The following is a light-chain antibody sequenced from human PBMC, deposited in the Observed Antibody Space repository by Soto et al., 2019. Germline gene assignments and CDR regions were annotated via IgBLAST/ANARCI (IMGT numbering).Light chain of an antibody. CDR3: EQYNSYPWT. J-gene: IGKJ1*01. CDR1: QSVSNY. CDR2: DAS. V-gene: IGKV3-11*01. Sequence: ESVFTRARGILTLSPGERATLSCRASQSVSNYLAWYQQKPGQAPRLLIYDASNRATGIPARFSGSGSGTEFTLTISSLQPDDFATYYCEQYNSYPWTFGQGTKVDI.